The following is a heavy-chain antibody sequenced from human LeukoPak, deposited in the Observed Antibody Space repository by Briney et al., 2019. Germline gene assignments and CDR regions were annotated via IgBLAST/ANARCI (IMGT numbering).Heavy chain of an antibody. CDR1: GFTVSTNY. D-gene: IGHD6-6*01. CDR3: ARASIAASGYYFDY. Sequence: GGSLTLSCAASGFTVSTNYMTWVRQPPGKGLEWVSVIYSGGSTFYADSVKGRFTISRDNSKNTLYLQMNSLRAEDTAVYYCARASIAASGYYFDYWGQGTLVTVSS. V-gene: IGHV3-66*02. J-gene: IGHJ4*02. CDR2: IYSGGST.